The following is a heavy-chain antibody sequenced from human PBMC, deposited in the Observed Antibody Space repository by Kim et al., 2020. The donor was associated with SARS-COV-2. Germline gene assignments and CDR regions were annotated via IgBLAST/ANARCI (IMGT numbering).Heavy chain of an antibody. V-gene: IGHV3-7*01. CDR2: INQDGSER. CDR1: GFTFSHDW. D-gene: IGHD3-10*01. Sequence: GGSLRLSCAASGFTFSHDWMTWVRQAPGKGLEWVANINQDGSERYYVDSVKGRFTISRDNAKNSLYLQMNSLRVEDTAVYYCARSGCGDNYWCQGTLVT. CDR3: ARSGCGDNY. J-gene: IGHJ4*02.